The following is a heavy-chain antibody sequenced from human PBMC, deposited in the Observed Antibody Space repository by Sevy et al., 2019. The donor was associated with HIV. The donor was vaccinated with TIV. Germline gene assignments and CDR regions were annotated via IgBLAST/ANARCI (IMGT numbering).Heavy chain of an antibody. CDR1: GGSVSSGSYY. CDR2: IYYSGST. Sequence: HSETLSLTCTVSGGSVSSGSYYWSWIRQPPGKGLEWIGYIYYSGSTNYNPSLKSRVTLSLDTSKDHFSLKMTSVTTADTAVYYCARDDPVMNAFGIWGQGTMVTVSS. CDR3: ARDDPVMNAFGI. J-gene: IGHJ3*02. D-gene: IGHD3-16*01. V-gene: IGHV4-61*03.